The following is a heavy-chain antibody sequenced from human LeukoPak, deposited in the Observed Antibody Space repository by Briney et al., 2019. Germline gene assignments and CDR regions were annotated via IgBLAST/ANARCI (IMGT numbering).Heavy chain of an antibody. D-gene: IGHD3-9*01. CDR3: ARSLDVGHYYYYMDV. CDR2: IYYSGST. J-gene: IGHJ6*03. V-gene: IGHV4-31*03. CDR1: GASINTGGYY. Sequence: SEILSLTCFVSGASINTGGYYWSWLRQHPGKGLEWIGYIYYSGSTFYNPSLRSRVTISIDTSKNHFSLKMSSVTAADTAVYYCARSLDVGHYYYYMDVWGEGTTVTVSS.